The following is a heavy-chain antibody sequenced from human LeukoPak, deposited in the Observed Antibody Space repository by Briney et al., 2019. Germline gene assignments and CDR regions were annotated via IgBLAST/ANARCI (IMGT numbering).Heavy chain of an antibody. V-gene: IGHV3-7*01. J-gene: IGHJ6*03. CDR3: ARDHRPSTLEWLFRARYYYYMDV. CDR1: GFTFSSYW. D-gene: IGHD3-3*01. Sequence: GGSLRLSCAASGFTFSSYWMSWVRPAPGKGLEWVANIKQEGREKYYVDSVKGRFTISRDNAKTSLYLQMNSLRAEDTAVYHCARDHRPSTLEWLFRARYYYYMDVWGKGTTVTVSS. CDR2: IKQEGREK.